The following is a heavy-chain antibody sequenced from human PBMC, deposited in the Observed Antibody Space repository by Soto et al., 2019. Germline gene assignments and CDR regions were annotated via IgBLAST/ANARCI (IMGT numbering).Heavy chain of an antibody. CDR3: AREFSGGSCYGNYDY. D-gene: IGHD2-15*01. Sequence: PSETLSLTCTVSGGSISSYYWSWIRQRPGKGLEWIGYIYYSGSTNYNPSLKSRVTISVDTSKNQFSLKLSSVTAADTAVYYCAREFSGGSCYGNYDYWGQGNLVTVSS. CDR1: GGSISSYY. CDR2: IYYSGST. V-gene: IGHV4-59*01. J-gene: IGHJ4*02.